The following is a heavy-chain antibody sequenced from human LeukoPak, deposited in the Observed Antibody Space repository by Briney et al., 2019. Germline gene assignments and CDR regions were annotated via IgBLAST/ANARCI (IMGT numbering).Heavy chain of an antibody. CDR2: IYYSGST. CDR3: ARGSVPNWFDP. CDR1: GGSISSGSYY. Sequence: SQTLSLTCTVSGGSISSGSYYWSWIRQPPGKGLEWIGYIYYSGSTNYNPSLKSRVTISVDTSKNQFSLKLSSVTAADTAVYYCARGSVPNWFDPWGQGTLVTVSS. D-gene: IGHD2-2*01. V-gene: IGHV4-61*01. J-gene: IGHJ5*02.